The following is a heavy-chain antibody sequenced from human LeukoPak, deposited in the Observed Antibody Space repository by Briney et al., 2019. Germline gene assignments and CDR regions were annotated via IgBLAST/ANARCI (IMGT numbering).Heavy chain of an antibody. V-gene: IGHV1-18*01. Sequence: ASVKVSCKTSGYTFTSYDLNWVRQAPGQGLEWMGWISAYNGNTKYPQKFQGRVTMTRDMSTSTVYMELSSLRSEDTAVYYCARDAAAAGTFAFGDYWGQGTLVTVSS. CDR3: ARDAAAAGTFAFGDY. CDR2: ISAYNGNT. CDR1: GYTFTSYD. J-gene: IGHJ4*02. D-gene: IGHD6-13*01.